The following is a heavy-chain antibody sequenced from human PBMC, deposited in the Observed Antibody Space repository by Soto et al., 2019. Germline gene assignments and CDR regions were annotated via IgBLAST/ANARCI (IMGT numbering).Heavy chain of an antibody. Sequence: QVQLQESGPGLVKPSQTLSLTCTVSGGSITSGAYYWSWIRQHRGKGLEWIGHIYYSGNTFYNPSLKSRVSISIDTFKKQFSLRLSSVTAADTAVYYCARDMGRRGYFDYWGQGTLVTVSS. CDR2: IYYSGNT. J-gene: IGHJ4*02. CDR1: GGSITSGAYY. CDR3: ARDMGRRGYFDY. D-gene: IGHD3-10*01. V-gene: IGHV4-31*03.